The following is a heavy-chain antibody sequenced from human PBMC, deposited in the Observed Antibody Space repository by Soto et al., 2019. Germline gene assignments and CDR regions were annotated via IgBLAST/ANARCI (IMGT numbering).Heavy chain of an antibody. D-gene: IGHD1-1*01. J-gene: IGHJ6*02. Sequence: EVQLLESGGGLVQPGGSLRLSCAASGFTFSSYAIRRVRQAPGKGLEWVSTFSGGVGSTYYADSVKGRFTISRDNSKNTLYLQMNSLRVEDTAVYYCAKARYNHYGGLDVWGQGTTVTVSS. V-gene: IGHV3-23*01. CDR2: FSGGVGST. CDR1: GFTFSSYA. CDR3: AKARYNHYGGLDV.